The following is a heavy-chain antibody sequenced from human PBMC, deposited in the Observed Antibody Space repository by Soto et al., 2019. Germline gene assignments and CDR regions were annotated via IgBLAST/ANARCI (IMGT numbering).Heavy chain of an antibody. CDR2: ISGSGDST. J-gene: IGHJ6*02. D-gene: IGHD3-10*01. Sequence: GGSLTLSCAASGFTFSTYAMSWVRQAPGKGLEWLSTISGSGDSTFYADSVKGRFTSTRDNSKNTLYLQMSSLRAEDTAVYYCARPIRAGSLYYYGMDVWGQGATVTVSS. CDR1: GFTFSTYA. V-gene: IGHV3-23*01. CDR3: ARPIRAGSLYYYGMDV.